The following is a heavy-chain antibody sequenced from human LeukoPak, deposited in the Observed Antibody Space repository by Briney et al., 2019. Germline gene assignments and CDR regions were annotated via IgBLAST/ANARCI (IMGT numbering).Heavy chain of an antibody. D-gene: IGHD3-22*01. V-gene: IGHV4-34*03. CDR3: QAEDGIRDYYDSSGYYYYFDY. CDR2: IYHSGST. J-gene: IGHJ4*02. Sequence: SETLSLTCAVYGGSFSGYYWSWIRQPPGKGLKWIGSIYHSGSTYYNPSLKTRVTISVDTSKNQFSLKLSSVTAADTAVFFFQAEDGIRDYYDSSGYYYYFDYWGQGTLVTVSS. CDR1: GGSFSGYY.